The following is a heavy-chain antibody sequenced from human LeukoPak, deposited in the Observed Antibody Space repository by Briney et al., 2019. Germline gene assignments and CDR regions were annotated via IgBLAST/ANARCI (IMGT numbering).Heavy chain of an antibody. V-gene: IGHV3-7*04. Sequence: GGSLRLSCAASGFTFSSYWMTWVRQAPGQGLEWVAHINGDGSEKYHVDSVKGRFTISRDNAKNSLYLQMNSLRAEDTAVYYCARDLGYCSGTACYACFDYWGQGTLVTVSS. CDR1: GFTFSSYW. D-gene: IGHD2-2*01. J-gene: IGHJ4*02. CDR3: ARDLGYCSGTACYACFDY. CDR2: INGDGSEK.